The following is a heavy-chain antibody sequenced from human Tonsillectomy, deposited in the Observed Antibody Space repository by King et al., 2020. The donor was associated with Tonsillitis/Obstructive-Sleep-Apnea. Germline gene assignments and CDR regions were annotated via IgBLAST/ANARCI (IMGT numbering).Heavy chain of an antibody. D-gene: IGHD3-10*01. CDR1: GYTFTDYT. Sequence: QLXQSGAEVQKPGASVKLSCKASGYTFTDYTMHWVRQAPGQRLEWMGWINXGNGNTKYSQPFQGRVTITRDTSASTAYMELSSLRSEDTAVYYCARGGSGSYYKNSFDYWGQGTLVTVSS. V-gene: IGHV1-3*01. CDR2: INXGNGNT. CDR3: ARGGSGSYYKNSFDY. J-gene: IGHJ4*02.